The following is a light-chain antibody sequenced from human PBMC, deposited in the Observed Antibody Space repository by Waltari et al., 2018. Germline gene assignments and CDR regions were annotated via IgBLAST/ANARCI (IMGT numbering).Light chain of an antibody. Sequence: QSALTQPRSVSGSPGQSVTISCTGTSSDVGGYDYVSWYQQHPGKAPKLMIYGVSRRPSGVPDRFSGSKSGNTASLTISGLQAEDEANYYCSSYAGGSWVFGEGTKLTVL. CDR2: GVS. CDR1: SSDVGGYDY. V-gene: IGLV2-11*01. CDR3: SSYAGGSWV. J-gene: IGLJ3*02.